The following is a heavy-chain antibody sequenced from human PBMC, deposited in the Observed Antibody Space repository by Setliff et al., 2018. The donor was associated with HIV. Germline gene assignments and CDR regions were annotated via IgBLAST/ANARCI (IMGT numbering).Heavy chain of an antibody. CDR2: ISNIGST. J-gene: IGHJ4*02. V-gene: IGHV4-31*03. Sequence: SETLSLTCTVSGGSISGGGYYWSWIRQHPGKGLEWIGYISNIGSTYYNPSLKSRVTISVDTSKNQFSLKLSSVTAADTAVYYCARDQTSNGDFDYWGQGTLVTVSS. CDR1: GGSISGGGYY. D-gene: IGHD4-17*01. CDR3: ARDQTSNGDFDY.